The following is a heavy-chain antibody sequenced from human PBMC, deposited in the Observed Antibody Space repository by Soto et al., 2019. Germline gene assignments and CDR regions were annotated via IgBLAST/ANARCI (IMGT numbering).Heavy chain of an antibody. CDR2: ISSSSTFI. J-gene: IGHJ4*02. CDR3: ASPCTSHCRAYDY. V-gene: IGHV3-21*01. Sequence: PGGSLRLSCAASGFTFSNYSMNWVHQAPGKGLEWVSSISSSSTFIHHADSVKGRFTISRDNAKNSLYLQMNSLRAEDTAVYYCASPCTSHCRAYDYWGQGTMVTVSS. CDR1: GFTFSNYS. D-gene: IGHD2-2*01.